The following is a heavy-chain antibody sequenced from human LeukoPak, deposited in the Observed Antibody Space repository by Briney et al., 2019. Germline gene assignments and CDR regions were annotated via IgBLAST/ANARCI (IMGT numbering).Heavy chain of an antibody. CDR3: ARGTLIGSSTSPRYYYYMDV. D-gene: IGHD2-2*01. CDR1: GSTFTGYY. Sequence: ASVKVSCKASGSTFTGYYMHLVREAPGQGLEWMGWINPNSGGTNYAQKFQGRVTMTRDTSISTAYMELSRLRSDDTAVYYCARGTLIGSSTSPRYYYYMDVWGQGTTVTVSS. CDR2: INPNSGGT. V-gene: IGHV1-2*02. J-gene: IGHJ6*03.